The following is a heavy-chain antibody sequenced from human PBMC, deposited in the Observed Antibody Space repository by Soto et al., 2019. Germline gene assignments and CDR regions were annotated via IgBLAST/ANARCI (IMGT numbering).Heavy chain of an antibody. Sequence: QVQLVQSGAEVKQSGASVKVSCKASGYAFTAYDINWVRQASGQGLEWMGWMNPINGATDSARRFQGRVSMTRNTATGTAYLELTSLRADDTAVYYCGRGPSPRSPAGGTPSYYAMDVWGQGTTVTVSS. J-gene: IGHJ6*02. CDR2: MNPINGAT. D-gene: IGHD6-13*01. CDR1: GYAFTAYD. CDR3: GRGPSPRSPAGGTPSYYAMDV. V-gene: IGHV1-8*02.